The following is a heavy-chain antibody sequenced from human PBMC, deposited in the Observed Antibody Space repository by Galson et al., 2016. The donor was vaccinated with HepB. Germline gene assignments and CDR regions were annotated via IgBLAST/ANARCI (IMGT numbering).Heavy chain of an antibody. CDR2: MSYDGSNK. CDR1: GFIFSNFG. V-gene: IGHV3-30*18. D-gene: IGHD2-15*01. J-gene: IGHJ4*02. Sequence: SLRLSCAASGFIFSNFGMHWVRQAPGKGLEWVTVMSYDGSNKYYADSVKGRFTISRDNSKNTLYLQMNSLRTEDTAVYYCVKGRGYCAGSSCPPDRNWGQGALVTVSS. CDR3: VKGRGYCAGSSCPPDRN.